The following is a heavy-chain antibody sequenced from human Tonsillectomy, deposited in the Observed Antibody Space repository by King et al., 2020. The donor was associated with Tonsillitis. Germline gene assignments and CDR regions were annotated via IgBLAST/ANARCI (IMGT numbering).Heavy chain of an antibody. D-gene: IGHD4-23*01. J-gene: IGHJ4*02. V-gene: IGHV1-2*02. CDR1: GYGFSDYY. CDR3: ASGGAFTTPNSH. CDR2: ISPGNGGA. Sequence: VQLVESGAEVKKPGASVTVSCTASGYGFSDYYIHWVRQAPGQGLEWMGWISPGNGGASYAQRFQGRVTMTRDTSISTAYMQLSRLTSDDTAVYYCASGGAFTTPNSHWGQGTLVTVSS.